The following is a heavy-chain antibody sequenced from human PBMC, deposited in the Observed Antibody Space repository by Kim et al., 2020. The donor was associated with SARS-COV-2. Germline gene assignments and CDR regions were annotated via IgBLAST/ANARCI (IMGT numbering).Heavy chain of an antibody. J-gene: IGHJ6*02. CDR2: INTAGDT. V-gene: IGHV3-13*04. CDR3: ARGRSGAAGNYYFYGMDV. Sequence: GGSLRLSCAASGFTFSSYDMHWVRQATGKGLEWVSTINTAGDTYYPGSVKGRFTISRENAKNSLYLQMNSLRAGDTAVYYCARGRSGAAGNYYFYGMDVWGRGTRVTVPS. CDR1: GFTFSSYD. D-gene: IGHD6-13*01.